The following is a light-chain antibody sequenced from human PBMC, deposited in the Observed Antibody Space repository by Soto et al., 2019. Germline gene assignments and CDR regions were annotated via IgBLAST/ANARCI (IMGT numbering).Light chain of an antibody. Sequence: DIQKTQSPSSLSASVRDRVTITCRASQSISSSLNWYQQKPGKPPKLLIYAASSLQSGVPSRFSGSGSGTDFTLTISSLQPEDFATYSCQQSYITPRTFGQGTKVEIK. CDR1: QSISSS. CDR3: QQSYITPRT. CDR2: AAS. J-gene: IGKJ1*01. V-gene: IGKV1-39*01.